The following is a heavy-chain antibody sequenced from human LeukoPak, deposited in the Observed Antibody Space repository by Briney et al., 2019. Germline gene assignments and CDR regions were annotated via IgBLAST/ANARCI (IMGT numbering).Heavy chain of an antibody. CDR1: GFTFSSYA. Sequence: GGSLRLSCAASGFTFSSYAMSWVRQAPGKGLEWVSAISGSGGSTYYADSAKGRFTISRDNSKNTLYLQMNSLRAEDTAVYYCASPVGADDDAFDIWGQGTMVTVSS. J-gene: IGHJ3*02. V-gene: IGHV3-23*01. D-gene: IGHD1-26*01. CDR3: ASPVGADDDAFDI. CDR2: ISGSGGST.